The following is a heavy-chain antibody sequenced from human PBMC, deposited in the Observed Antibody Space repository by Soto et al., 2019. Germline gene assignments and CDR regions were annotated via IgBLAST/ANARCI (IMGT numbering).Heavy chain of an antibody. V-gene: IGHV4-59*01. CDR3: ARKGVGAAFDI. CDR1: GGSISSYY. Sequence: SETLSLTCTVSGGSISSYYWSWIRQPPGKGLEWIGYIYYSGSTNYNPSLESRVTTSVDTSKNQFSLKLSSVTAADTAVYYCARKGVGAAFDIWGQGTMVTVSS. D-gene: IGHD3-3*01. CDR2: IYYSGST. J-gene: IGHJ3*02.